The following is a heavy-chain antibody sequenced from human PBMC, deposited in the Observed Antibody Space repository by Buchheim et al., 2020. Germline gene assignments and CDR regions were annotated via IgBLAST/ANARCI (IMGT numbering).Heavy chain of an antibody. Sequence: QVQLQESGPGLVKPSETLSLTCTVSGGSISSYYWSWIRQPPGKGLEWIGYIYYSGSTNSNPSLKSRVTISVDTSKNQFSLKLSSVTAADTAVYYCARERYSSSWTDFDYWGQGTL. CDR3: ARERYSSSWTDFDY. CDR2: IYYSGST. D-gene: IGHD6-13*01. CDR1: GGSISSYY. V-gene: IGHV4-59*01. J-gene: IGHJ4*02.